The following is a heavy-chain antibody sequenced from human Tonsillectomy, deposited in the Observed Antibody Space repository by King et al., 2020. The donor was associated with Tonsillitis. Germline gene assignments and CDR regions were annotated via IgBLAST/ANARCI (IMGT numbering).Heavy chain of an antibody. V-gene: IGHV3-48*03. J-gene: IGHJ6*03. Sequence: VQLVESGGGLVQPGGSLRLSCAASGFTFSTYEMNWVRQAPWQGLEGVGYISSSGTTIYYSDSVRGRFNIPSDNAKNLLYLQMTSLRAEDTAVYYCARDFNFWSGYYRELYSYMDVWGKGTTVTVSS. CDR2: ISSSGTTI. CDR1: GFTFSTYE. D-gene: IGHD3-3*01. CDR3: ARDFNFWSGYYRELYSYMDV.